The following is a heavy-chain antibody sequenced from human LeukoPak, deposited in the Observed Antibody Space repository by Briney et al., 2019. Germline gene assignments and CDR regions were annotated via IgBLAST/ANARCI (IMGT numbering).Heavy chain of an antibody. CDR2: MSYDGSNK. D-gene: IGHD2-15*01. CDR3: ARGHGGIVVVVRDAFDI. CDR1: GFTFGTFA. Sequence: GSLRLSCAASGFTFGTFAMHWVRQAPGKGLEWVAVMSYDGSNKYYADSVKGRFTISSDNSKNTLYLQMNSLRSEDTAVYYCARGHGGIVVVVRDAFDIWGQGTMVIVSS. V-gene: IGHV3-30-3*01. J-gene: IGHJ3*02.